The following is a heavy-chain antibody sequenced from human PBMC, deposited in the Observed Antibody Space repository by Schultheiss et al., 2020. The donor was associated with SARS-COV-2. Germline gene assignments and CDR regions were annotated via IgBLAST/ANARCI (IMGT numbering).Heavy chain of an antibody. CDR2: IYHSGST. V-gene: IGHV4-38-2*01. CDR1: SGSISSGYY. D-gene: IGHD6-13*01. Sequence: SETLSLTCAVSSGSISSGYYWGWIRQPPGKGLEWIGSIYHSGSTYYNPSLKSRVTISVDTSKNQFSLKLSSVTAADTAVYYCARHKQGAAPGPIDYWGQGTLVTVSS. J-gene: IGHJ4*02. CDR3: ARHKQGAAPGPIDY.